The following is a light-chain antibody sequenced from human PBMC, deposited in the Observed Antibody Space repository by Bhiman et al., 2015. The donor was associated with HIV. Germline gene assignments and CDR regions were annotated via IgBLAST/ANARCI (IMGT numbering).Light chain of an antibody. J-gene: IGLJ2*01. CDR1: SSDVGGYNY. CDR3: AAWDDSLSGHVV. Sequence: QSALTQARSVSGSPGQSVTISCTGTSSDVGGYNYVSWYQQLPGTTPKLLIYRNNQRPSGVPDRFSGSKSGTSASLAISGLRSEDEADYYCAAWDDSLSGHVVFGGGTKLTVL. V-gene: IGLV1-47*01. CDR2: RNN.